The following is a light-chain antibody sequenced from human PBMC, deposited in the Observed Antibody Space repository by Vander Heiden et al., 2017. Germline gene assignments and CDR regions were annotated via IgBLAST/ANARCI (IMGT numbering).Light chain of an antibody. J-gene: IGKJ1*01. Sequence: EIVLTQSPATLSLSPGERATLSCRASQSLASAYLAWYQQKSGQAPRLLIYGAFRRATDIPGRFSGGGSGTEFTLTISRREPEDFAVYFCQQFGGSPWTFGQGTKVEIK. CDR1: QSLASAY. CDR3: QQFGGSPWT. CDR2: GAF. V-gene: IGKV3-20*01.